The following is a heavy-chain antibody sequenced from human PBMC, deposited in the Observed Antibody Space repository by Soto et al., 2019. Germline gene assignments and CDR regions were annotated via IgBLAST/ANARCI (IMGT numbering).Heavy chain of an antibody. J-gene: IGHJ6*02. CDR1: GYSFTIDW. D-gene: IGHD3-3*01. CDR2: IYPGDSDT. Sequence: PGESLKIPCNGSGYSFTIDWIGLVLQMPGKGLEWMGIIYPGDSDTRYSPSFQCQVTISADKSISTAYLQWSSLKASDAAMYYCARQRGYDFWSGYLDVWGQGTTVTVSS. V-gene: IGHV5-51*01. CDR3: ARQRGYDFWSGYLDV.